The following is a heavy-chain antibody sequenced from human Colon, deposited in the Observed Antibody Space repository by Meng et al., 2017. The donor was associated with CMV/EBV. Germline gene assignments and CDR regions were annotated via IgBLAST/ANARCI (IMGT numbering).Heavy chain of an antibody. V-gene: IGHV3-23*01. J-gene: IGHJ4*02. CDR3: ARDPIAHAGSYFDS. Sequence: GGSLSPSCVPSGFTLKTYMMTWVRQAPGKGLEWVAGLGGSGGITLYADSVKGRFTISRDFSKNTLYLQMTGLRADDSALYFCARDPIAHAGSYFDSWGQGTLVTVSS. D-gene: IGHD2-15*01. CDR1: GFTLKTYM. CDR2: LGGSGGIT.